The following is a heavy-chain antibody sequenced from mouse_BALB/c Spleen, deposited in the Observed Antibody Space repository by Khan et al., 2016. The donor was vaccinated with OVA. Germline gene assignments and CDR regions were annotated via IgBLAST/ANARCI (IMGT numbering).Heavy chain of an antibody. CDR3: AIGNYYGYYFDY. CDR1: GYSITSGYA. Sequence: EVQLQESGPGLVKPSQSLSLTCTVTGYSITSGYAWNWIRQFPGNKLEWMGYISYSGGTSYNPSLKSRISITRDTSKNQFFLQLNSVTTKDTATYYCAIGNYYGYYFDYWGQGTTLTVSS. CDR2: ISYSGGT. D-gene: IGHD1-1*01. V-gene: IGHV3-2*02. J-gene: IGHJ2*01.